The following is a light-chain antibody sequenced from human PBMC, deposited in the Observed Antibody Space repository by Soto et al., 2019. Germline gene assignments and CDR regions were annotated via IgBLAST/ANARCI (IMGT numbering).Light chain of an antibody. J-gene: IGKJ1*01. CDR3: QQYNTYPPT. V-gene: IGKV1-5*03. Sequence: DTQMTQSPSTLSASVGDRVTITCRASQSISTSMAWYQQRPGTAPKLLIYKTSTLESGVPSRFSGSGSGTEFNLTISSLQPDDFATYYCQQYNTYPPTFGQGTKVEVK. CDR2: KTS. CDR1: QSISTS.